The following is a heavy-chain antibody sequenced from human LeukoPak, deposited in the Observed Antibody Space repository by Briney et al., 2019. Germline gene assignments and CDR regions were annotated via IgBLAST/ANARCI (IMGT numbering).Heavy chain of an antibody. Sequence: SETLSLTCTVSGGSISSSSYYWGWNRQPPGKGLEWIGSIYYSGGTYYNPSLKSRVTISVDTSKNQFSLKLSSVTAADTAVYYCARRASYYYGSGSYPNWFDPWGQGTLVTVSS. CDR2: IYYSGGT. V-gene: IGHV4-39*01. J-gene: IGHJ5*02. CDR3: ARRASYYYGSGSYPNWFDP. CDR1: GGSISSSSYY. D-gene: IGHD3-10*01.